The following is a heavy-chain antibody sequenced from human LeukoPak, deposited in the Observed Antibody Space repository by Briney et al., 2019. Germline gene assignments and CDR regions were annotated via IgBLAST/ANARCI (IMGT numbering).Heavy chain of an antibody. D-gene: IGHD3-16*01. CDR3: ARDGFGTGSN. CDR1: GLTFSNYW. V-gene: IGHV3-7*03. J-gene: IGHJ4*02. CDR2: IKQDGSEK. Sequence: GGSLRLSCAASGLTFSNYWMDWVRQAPGKGLEWVAYIKQDGSEKNYVDSVKGRFIISRDSAKNSLYLQMNTLRADDTAVYYCARDGFGTGSNWGQGTLVTVSS.